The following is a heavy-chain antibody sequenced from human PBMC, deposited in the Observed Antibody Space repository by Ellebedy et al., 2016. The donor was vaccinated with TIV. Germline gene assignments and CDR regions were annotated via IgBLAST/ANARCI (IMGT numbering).Heavy chain of an antibody. D-gene: IGHD1-26*01. CDR1: GYTFSNYF. V-gene: IGHV1-46*04. CDR3: ARASGSYSGGIYWFDP. CDR2: INPSNGST. Sequence: AASVKVSCKASGYTFSNYFVHWVRQAPGQGLEWMGIINPSNGSTTYAQKLQGRHTITRDTSTSTVYMELSSLRSEDTAVYYCARASGSYSGGIYWFDPWGQGTLVTVSS. J-gene: IGHJ5*02.